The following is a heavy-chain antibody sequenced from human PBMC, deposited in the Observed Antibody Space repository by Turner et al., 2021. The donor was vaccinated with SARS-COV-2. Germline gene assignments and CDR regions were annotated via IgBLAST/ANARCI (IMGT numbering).Heavy chain of an antibody. D-gene: IGHD6-19*01. CDR1: GGSISSRSYY. Sequence: QLQLQESGPGLVKPSETLSLTCTVSGGSISSRSYYWGWIRQPPGKGLEWIGSIYYSGSTYYNPSLKSRVTISVDTSKNQFSLKLNSVTAADTAVYYCASPGGNSGWFFAYDIWGQGTMVTVSS. CDR2: IYYSGST. V-gene: IGHV4-39*01. CDR3: ASPGGNSGWFFAYDI. J-gene: IGHJ3*02.